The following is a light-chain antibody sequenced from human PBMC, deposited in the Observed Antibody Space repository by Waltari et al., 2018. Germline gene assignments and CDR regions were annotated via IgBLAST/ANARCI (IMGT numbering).Light chain of an antibody. J-gene: IGLJ3*02. CDR2: RDS. CDR3: APWDGRLNGWV. V-gene: IGLV1-44*01. CDR1: ISNIGSHF. Sequence: QSVVTKPPSVSGTPGQRGPISCSGSISNIGSHFVTWYQHSPGTAPKLLIYRDSQRPSGFPDRFSGSKSGTSASLAISGLLSEDEADYYCAPWDGRLNGWVFGGGTKLTVL.